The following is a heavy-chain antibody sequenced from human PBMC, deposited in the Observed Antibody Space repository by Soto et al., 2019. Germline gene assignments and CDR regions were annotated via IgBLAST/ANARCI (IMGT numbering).Heavy chain of an antibody. CDR2: IYYSGST. CDR1: GGSISSGGYY. J-gene: IGHJ6*02. Sequence: QVQLQESGPGLVKPSQTLSLTCTVSGGSISSGGYYWSWIRQHPGKGLEWIGYIYYSGSTYYNPSLKSRVTISVDTSKNQFSLKLSSVTAADTAVYYRARFSKMDYYYGMDVWGQGTTVTVSS. CDR3: ARFSKMDYYYGMDV. V-gene: IGHV4-31*03.